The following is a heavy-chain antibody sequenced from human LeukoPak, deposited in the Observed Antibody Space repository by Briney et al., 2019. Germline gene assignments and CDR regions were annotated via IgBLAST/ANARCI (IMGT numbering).Heavy chain of an antibody. D-gene: IGHD1-1*01. CDR2: MNPNSGNT. CDR3: ARAASYGRGNCMDV. Sequence: GASVKVSCKASGYTFTSYDINWVRQATGQGLEWMGWMNPNSGNTGYAQKFQGRVTMTRNTSISTAYMELSSLRSEDTAVYYCARAASYGRGNCMDVWGKGTTVTVSS. V-gene: IGHV1-8*01. J-gene: IGHJ6*03. CDR1: GYTFTSYD.